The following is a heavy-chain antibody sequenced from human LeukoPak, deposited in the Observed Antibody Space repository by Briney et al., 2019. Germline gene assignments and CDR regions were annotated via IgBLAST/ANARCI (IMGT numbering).Heavy chain of an antibody. CDR2: INHSGST. CDR1: GGSFSGYY. V-gene: IGHV4-34*01. Sequence: SSETLSLTCAVYGGSFSGYYWSWIRQPPGKGLEWIGEINHSGSTNYNPSLKSRVTISVDTFKNRFSLKLSSVTAADTAVYYCARGLHYDILTGYWFDPWGQGTLVTVSS. D-gene: IGHD3-9*01. CDR3: ARGLHYDILTGYWFDP. J-gene: IGHJ5*02.